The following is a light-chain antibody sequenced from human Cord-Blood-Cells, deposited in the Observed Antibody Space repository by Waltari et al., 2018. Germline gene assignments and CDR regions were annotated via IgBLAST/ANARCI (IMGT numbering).Light chain of an antibody. CDR1: ALPQQH. V-gene: IGLV3-25*03. J-gene: IGLJ1*01. CDR3: QSADSSGTYYV. CDR2: KDS. Sequence: SYELTQPPSVSVSPGQTARITRSGDALPQQHDSWYQQKPGQAPVLVIDKDSERPSGIPERFSGSSSGTTVTLTISGVQAEDEADYYCQSADSSGTYYVFGTGTKVTVL.